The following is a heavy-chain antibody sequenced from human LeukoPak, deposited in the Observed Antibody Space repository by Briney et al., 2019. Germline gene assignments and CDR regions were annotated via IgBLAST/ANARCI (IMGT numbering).Heavy chain of an antibody. V-gene: IGHV3-23*01. J-gene: IGHJ5*02. CDR2: ISGSGGST. CDR3: AKGSYCSSTGCRTFDP. CDR1: GFTFSSYA. Sequence: GGSLRLSCAASGFTFSSYAMSWVRQAPGKGLEWVSAISGSGGSTYYADSVKGRFTISRDNSKNTLYLQMNSLRAEDTAVYYCAKGSYCSSTGCRTFDPWGQGTLVTVSS. D-gene: IGHD2-2*01.